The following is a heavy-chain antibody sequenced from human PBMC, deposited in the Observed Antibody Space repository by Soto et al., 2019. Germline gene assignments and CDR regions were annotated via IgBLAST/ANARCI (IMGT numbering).Heavy chain of an antibody. D-gene: IGHD6-13*01. J-gene: IGHJ4*02. CDR3: ARYNAASGTYYFDF. CDR2: IYNSGSA. Sequence: SETLSLTCTVSGGPITRGGYYWSWIRQHPGKGLEWIGYIYNSGSANYNPSLKSRVTISVDISKSQFSLRLTSVTAADTAVYYCARYNAASGTYYFDFWGQGALVTVS. CDR1: GGPITRGGYY. V-gene: IGHV4-31*03.